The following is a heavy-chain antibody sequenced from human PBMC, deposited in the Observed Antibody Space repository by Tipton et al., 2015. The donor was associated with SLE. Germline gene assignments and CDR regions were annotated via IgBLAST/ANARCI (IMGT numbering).Heavy chain of an antibody. V-gene: IGHV3-9*01. Sequence: SLRLSCAASGFTFDDYAMHWVRQAPGKGLEWVSSISWNSGSIVYADSVKGRFTISRDNAKNSLYLQMNSLRAEDTAVYYCASALLDYFDYWGQGTLVTVSS. CDR3: ASALLDYFDY. J-gene: IGHJ4*02. CDR2: ISWNSGSI. CDR1: GFTFDDYA. D-gene: IGHD2-15*01.